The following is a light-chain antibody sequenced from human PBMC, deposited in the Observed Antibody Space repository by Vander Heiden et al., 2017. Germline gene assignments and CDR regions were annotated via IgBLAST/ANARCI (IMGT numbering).Light chain of an antibody. J-gene: IGKJ3*01. V-gene: IGKV1-39*01. CDR3: QQSYSTLLFT. CDR1: QSISSY. CDR2: AAS. Sequence: DTQMTQSPSPLSASVGDRVTITCRASQSISSYLNWYQQKPGKAAKLLIYAASSLQSGVPSRFSGSGSGTDFTLTISSLQPEDFATYYCQQSYSTLLFTFGPGTKVDIK.